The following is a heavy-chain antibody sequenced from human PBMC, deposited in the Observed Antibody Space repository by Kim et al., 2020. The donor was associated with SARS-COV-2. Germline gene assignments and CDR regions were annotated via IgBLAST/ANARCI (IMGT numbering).Heavy chain of an antibody. CDR2: INHSGST. CDR1: GGSFSGYY. D-gene: IGHD1-26*01. CDR3: ARSLKWGEALGV. J-gene: IGHJ6*02. V-gene: IGHV4-34*01. Sequence: SETLSLTCAVYGGSFSGYYWSWIRQPPGKGLEWIGEINHSGSTNYNPSLKSRVTISVDTSKNQFSLKLSSVTAADTAVYYCARSLKWGEALGVWGQGTTVTVSS.